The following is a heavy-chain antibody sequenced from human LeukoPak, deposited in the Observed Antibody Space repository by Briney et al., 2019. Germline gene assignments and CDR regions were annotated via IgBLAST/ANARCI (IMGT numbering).Heavy chain of an antibody. CDR2: ISSSSSAI. Sequence: GGSLRLSCAASGFTFSSYSMNWVRQAPGKGLEWVSYISSSSSAIYYADSVKGRFTISRDNAKNSLYLQMNSLRDEDTAVYYCARDTYCSGGSCPLDYWGQGTLVTVSS. CDR1: GFTFSSYS. CDR3: ARDTYCSGGSCPLDY. J-gene: IGHJ4*02. D-gene: IGHD2-15*01. V-gene: IGHV3-48*02.